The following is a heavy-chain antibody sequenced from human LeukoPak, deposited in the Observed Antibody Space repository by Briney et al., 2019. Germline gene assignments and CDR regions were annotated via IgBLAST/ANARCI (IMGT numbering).Heavy chain of an antibody. J-gene: IGHJ4*02. Sequence: GGSLRLSCAASGFTCSSYWMTWVRQAPGKGLEWVANIKQDASDKYYVDSVKGRFTISRDNAKNSLYLQMNSLRAEDTAVYYCATPTAGTWHFDYWGQGTLVTVSS. D-gene: IGHD1-1*01. CDR2: IKQDASDK. V-gene: IGHV3-7*01. CDR3: ATPTAGTWHFDY. CDR1: GFTCSSYW.